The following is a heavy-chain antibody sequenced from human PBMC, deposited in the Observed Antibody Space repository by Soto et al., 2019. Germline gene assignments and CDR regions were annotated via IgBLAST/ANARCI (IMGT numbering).Heavy chain of an antibody. CDR2: ISAKNGNT. J-gene: IGHJ4*02. V-gene: IGHV1-18*01. CDR3: ARDKEFPDY. Sequence: QVQLLQSGAEVKKPGASVKVSCKTSGYTFTDYGITWVRQAPGQGLEWMGWISAKNGNTNYVQKFRDRVTMTTDTSTSTAYMELRSLTSDDTAVYYCARDKEFPDYWGQGTQVTVSS. CDR1: GYTFTDYG.